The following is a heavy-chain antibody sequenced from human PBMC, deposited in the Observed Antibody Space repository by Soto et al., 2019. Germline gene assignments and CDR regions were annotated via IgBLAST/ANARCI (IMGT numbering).Heavy chain of an antibody. CDR3: ARVNWNLGYYGMDV. D-gene: IGHD1-7*01. CDR2: IYFSGST. CDR1: GGSVRSGSYY. J-gene: IGHJ6*02. Sequence: SETLSLTCSVSGGSVRSGSYYWSWIRQPPGKGLEWIGYIYFSGSTDYNPSLKSRVTISVDTSKNQFSLQLNSVTPEDTAVYYCARVNWNLGYYGMDVWGQGTTVTVSS. V-gene: IGHV4-61*01.